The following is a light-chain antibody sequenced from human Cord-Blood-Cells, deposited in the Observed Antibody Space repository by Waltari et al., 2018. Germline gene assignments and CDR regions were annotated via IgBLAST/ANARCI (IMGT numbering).Light chain of an antibody. CDR1: QSISSY. J-gene: IGKJ5*01. CDR2: PAS. V-gene: IGKV1-39*01. CDR3: QQSYSTPGT. Sequence: IQMTSSPSSLSASVGDRVTITCRASQSISSYLNWYQQKPGKAPKLLIYPASSLQSGVTSRFSGSGSGTDFTLTISSLQPEDFATYYCQQSYSTPGTFGQGTRLEIK.